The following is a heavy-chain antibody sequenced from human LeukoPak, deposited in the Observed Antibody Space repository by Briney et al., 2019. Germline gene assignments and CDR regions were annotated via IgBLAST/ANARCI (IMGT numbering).Heavy chain of an antibody. CDR2: ISYSGST. Sequence: PSETLSLTCTVSGGSISDYYWSWIRQPPGKGLEWIGYISYSGSTNYNPSLKTRVTISVDTSKNQFSLKLSSVTAADTAVYYCAREPPYYYDSSGSPLWGQRTLVTVSS. J-gene: IGHJ4*02. D-gene: IGHD3-22*01. V-gene: IGHV4-59*12. CDR1: GGSISDYY. CDR3: AREPPYYYDSSGSPL.